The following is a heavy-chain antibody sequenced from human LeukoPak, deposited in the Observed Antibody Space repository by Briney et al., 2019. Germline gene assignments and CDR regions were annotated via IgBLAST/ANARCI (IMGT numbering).Heavy chain of an antibody. CDR3: ARDRSRPLIYGGWRSALD. D-gene: IGHD4/OR15-4a*01. CDR1: GGSISSSSYY. J-gene: IGHJ4*02. CDR2: IYYSGST. V-gene: IGHV4-39*07. Sequence: SETLSLTCTVSGGSISSSSYYWGWIRQPPGKGLEWIGSIYYSGSTYYNPSLKSRVTISVDTSKNQFSLKLSSVTAADTAVYYCARDRSRPLIYGGWRSALDWGQGTLVTVSS.